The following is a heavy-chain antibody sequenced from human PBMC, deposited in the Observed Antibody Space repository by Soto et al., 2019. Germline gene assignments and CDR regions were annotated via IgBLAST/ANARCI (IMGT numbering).Heavy chain of an antibody. CDR1: GGSINSGGYY. V-gene: IGHV4-31*03. Sequence: SETLSLTCTVSGGSINSGGYYWSWIRQHPGKGLERVGYVYYSGTTYYTPALQSRLNISRDTPKNQFSLKLPSVNAAGTAVYYYARRITPAGRIAYWGQGSLVT. CDR2: VYYSGTT. CDR3: ARRITPAGRIAY. J-gene: IGHJ4*02. D-gene: IGHD2-2*01.